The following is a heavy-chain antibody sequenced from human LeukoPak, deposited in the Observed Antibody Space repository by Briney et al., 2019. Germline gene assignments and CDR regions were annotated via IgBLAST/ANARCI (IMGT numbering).Heavy chain of an antibody. CDR2: IYHSGST. D-gene: IGHD2-15*01. J-gene: IGHJ5*02. Sequence: SETLSLTCTVSGYSISSGYYWGWIRPPPGKGLEWIGSIYHSGSTYYNPSLKSRVTISVDTSKNQFSLKLSSVTAADTAVYYCARQPYCSGGSCYSYSNWFDPWGQGTLVTVSS. CDR1: GYSISSGYY. V-gene: IGHV4-38-2*02. CDR3: ARQPYCSGGSCYSYSNWFDP.